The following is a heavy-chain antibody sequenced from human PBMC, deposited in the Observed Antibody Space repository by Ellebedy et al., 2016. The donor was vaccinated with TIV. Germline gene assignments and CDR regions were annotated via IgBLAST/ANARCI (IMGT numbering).Heavy chain of an antibody. CDR2: IYPGDSDT. Sequence: GGSLRLSCKGSGYGFTSYWIGWVRQMPGKGLEWMGIIYPGDSDTRYSPSFQGQVTISVDKSISTTYLQWSSLKASDTAIYYCARAYYDTSGYYSSHHFDYWGQGTLVTVSS. V-gene: IGHV5-51*01. CDR1: GYGFTSYW. D-gene: IGHD3-22*01. CDR3: ARAYYDTSGYYSSHHFDY. J-gene: IGHJ4*02.